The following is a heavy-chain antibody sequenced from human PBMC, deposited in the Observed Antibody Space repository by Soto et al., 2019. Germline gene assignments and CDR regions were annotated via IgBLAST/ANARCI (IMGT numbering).Heavy chain of an antibody. CDR1: GGSITSGGYS. CDR3: ARGSKDSYPGSRIFDF. D-gene: IGHD3-10*01. V-gene: IGHV3-23*01. Sequence: ETLSLTCAVSGGSITSGGYSWGWVRQAPGEGLEWVSTITDSGGDAKYADSVRGRFTISRDNSYNTLYLQMSSLRAEDSAVYYCARGSKDSYPGSRIFDFWGRGTLVTVSS. CDR2: ITDSGGDA. J-gene: IGHJ4*02.